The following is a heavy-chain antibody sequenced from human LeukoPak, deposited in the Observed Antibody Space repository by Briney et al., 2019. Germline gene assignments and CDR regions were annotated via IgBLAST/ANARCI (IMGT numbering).Heavy chain of an antibody. V-gene: IGHV4-39*01. CDR3: ARSYCSSTSCYAVGAFDI. J-gene: IGHJ3*02. Sequence: SETLSLTCTVSGGSISSSNYYWGWIRQPPGEGLEWIGSIYYSGSTYYNPSLKSRVTISVDTSKKQFSLRLSSVTAADTAVYYCARSYCSSTSCYAVGAFDIWGQGTLVTVSS. D-gene: IGHD2-2*01. CDR2: IYYSGST. CDR1: GGSISSSNYY.